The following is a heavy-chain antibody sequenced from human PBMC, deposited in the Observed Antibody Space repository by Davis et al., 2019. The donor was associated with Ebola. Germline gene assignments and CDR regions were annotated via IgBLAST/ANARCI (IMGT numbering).Heavy chain of an antibody. V-gene: IGHV4-30-2*01. CDR2: IYQSGNT. CDR3: ARDWVSPPYYYYGMDV. D-gene: IGHD3-16*01. Sequence: SETLSLTCSVSGGSIRRGGYSWSWIRQPPGKGLEWIGYIYQSGNTYYNPSLKSRVTISVDTSKNQFSLKVSSVTAADTAVYYCARDWVSPPYYYYGMDVWGKGTTVTVSS. J-gene: IGHJ6*04. CDR1: GGSIRRGGYS.